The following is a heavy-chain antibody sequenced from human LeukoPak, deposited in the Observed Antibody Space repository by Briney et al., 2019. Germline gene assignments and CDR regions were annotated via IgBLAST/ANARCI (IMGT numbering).Heavy chain of an antibody. J-gene: IGHJ5*02. Sequence: ASVKVSCKASGYTFNNYGISWVRQAPGQGLEWMGWISAYNGNTNYAQKLQGRVTMTTDTSTSTAYMELRSLRSDDTAVYYCARVSLRSNYGWFDPWGQGTLVTVSS. D-gene: IGHD4-11*01. CDR3: ARVSLRSNYGWFDP. CDR2: ISAYNGNT. V-gene: IGHV1-18*01. CDR1: GYTFNNYG.